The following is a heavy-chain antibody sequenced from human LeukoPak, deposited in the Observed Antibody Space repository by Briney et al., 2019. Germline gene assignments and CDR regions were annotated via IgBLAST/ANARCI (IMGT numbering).Heavy chain of an antibody. D-gene: IGHD5/OR15-5a*01. Sequence: GGSLRLSCTLSGLAVSDNYLTWVRQAPGKGLERVSVIFPNGNTYSADFVEGRFSISRDKSTNTLFLDMSRVGPDDTAVYFRARANPVYGDFDYWGQGTLVSVSS. CDR2: IFPNGNT. CDR3: ARANPVYGDFDY. CDR1: GLAVSDNY. V-gene: IGHV3-53*01. J-gene: IGHJ4*02.